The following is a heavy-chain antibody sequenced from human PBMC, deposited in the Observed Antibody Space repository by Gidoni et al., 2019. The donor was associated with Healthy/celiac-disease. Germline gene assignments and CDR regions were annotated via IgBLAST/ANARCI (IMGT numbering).Heavy chain of an antibody. CDR2: IKQDGSEK. Sequence: EVQLVESGGGLVQPGGSLRLSCAASGCTLSSYWMSWVRQAPGKGLECVANIKQDGSEKYYVDSVKGRFTISRDNAKNSLYLQMNSLRAEDTAVYYCARAHRRVAGTSSPANYWGQGTLVTVSS. J-gene: IGHJ4*02. V-gene: IGHV3-7*01. CDR1: GCTLSSYW. CDR3: ARAHRRVAGTSSPANY. D-gene: IGHD6-19*01.